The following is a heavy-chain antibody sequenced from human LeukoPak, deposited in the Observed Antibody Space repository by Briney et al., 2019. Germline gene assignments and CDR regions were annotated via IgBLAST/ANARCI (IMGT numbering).Heavy chain of an antibody. CDR3: ARGHSSSWYLMRDNWFDP. CDR2: IIPIFGTA. Sequence: SVKVSCKASGYTFTGYYMHWVRQAPGQGLEWMGGIIPIFGTANYAQKFQGRVTITADESTSTAYMELSSLRSEDTAVYYCARGHSSSWYLMRDNWFDPWGQGTLVTVSS. V-gene: IGHV1-69*13. CDR1: GYTFTGYY. J-gene: IGHJ5*02. D-gene: IGHD6-13*01.